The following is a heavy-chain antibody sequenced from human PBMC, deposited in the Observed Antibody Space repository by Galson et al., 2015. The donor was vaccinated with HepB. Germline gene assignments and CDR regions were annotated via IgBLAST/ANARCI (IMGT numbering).Heavy chain of an antibody. Sequence: TLSLTCTVSGVSINTGDYFWSWIRQPPGKGLEWIGYIHSSGYTYYKPSLKSRVTISLDTSNNHFSLKLSSVTAADTAVYYCARESRLGAYAPEYYWGQGALVTVSS. CDR2: IHSSGYT. D-gene: IGHD5-12*01. CDR3: ARESRLGAYAPEYY. V-gene: IGHV4-31*03. J-gene: IGHJ4*02. CDR1: GVSINTGDYF.